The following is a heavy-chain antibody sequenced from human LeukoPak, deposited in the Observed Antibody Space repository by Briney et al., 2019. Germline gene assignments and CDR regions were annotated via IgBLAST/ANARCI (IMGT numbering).Heavy chain of an antibody. V-gene: IGHV4-34*01. D-gene: IGHD3-16*02. CDR3: VRGLRDYVWGNYRYYYYYYVDV. CDR2: INHSGSI. CDR1: GGSFSGYY. Sequence: SETLSLTCAVYGGSFSGYYWSWIRQPPGKGLEWIGEINHSGSINYNPSLKSRVTIPVSTSKNQFSLKLRSVTAADRAVYYCVRGLRDYVWGNYRYYYYYYVDVWGEGTTVTVSS. J-gene: IGHJ6*03.